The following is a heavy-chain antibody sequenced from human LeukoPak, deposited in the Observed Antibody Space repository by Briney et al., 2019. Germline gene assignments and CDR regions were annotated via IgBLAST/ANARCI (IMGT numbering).Heavy chain of an antibody. CDR1: GDTFTSYG. CDR2: ISAYNGNT. J-gene: IGHJ3*02. CDR3: ARVVISIGAFDI. Sequence: ASVKVSCKVSGDTFTSYGISWVRQAPGQGLEWMGWISAYNGNTNYAQKLQGRVTMTTDTSTSTAYMELRSLRSDDTAVYYCARVVISIGAFDIWGQGTMVTVSS. V-gene: IGHV1-18*01. D-gene: IGHD3-22*01.